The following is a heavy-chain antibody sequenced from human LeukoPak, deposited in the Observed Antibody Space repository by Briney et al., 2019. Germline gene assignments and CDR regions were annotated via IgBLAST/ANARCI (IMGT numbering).Heavy chain of an antibody. Sequence: SETLSLTCTVSGGSISSHYSSWIRQPAGKGLEWIGRIYTSGNTNYNPSLKSRVTISLDTSKNQLSLRLTSVTAADTALYYCARDPTGWVFDLWGRGTLVTVSS. CDR3: ARDPTGWVFDL. CDR2: IYTSGNT. D-gene: IGHD3-16*01. CDR1: GGSISSHY. J-gene: IGHJ2*01. V-gene: IGHV4-4*07.